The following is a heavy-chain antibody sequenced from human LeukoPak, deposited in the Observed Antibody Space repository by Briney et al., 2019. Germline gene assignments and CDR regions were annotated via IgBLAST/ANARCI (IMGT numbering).Heavy chain of an antibody. V-gene: IGHV1-2*02. D-gene: IGHD1-1*01. CDR1: GYTLTDSY. CDR3: ARDRGTTATTVFDFDY. CDR2: INPNSGGT. J-gene: IGHJ4*02. Sequence: ASVKVSCKASGYTLTDSYMHWVRQAPGQGLEWMGWINPNSGGTNYAQKFQDRVTMTRDTSISTAYMEVSSLRSDDTAVYYCARDRGTTATTVFDFDYWGPGTVVTVSS.